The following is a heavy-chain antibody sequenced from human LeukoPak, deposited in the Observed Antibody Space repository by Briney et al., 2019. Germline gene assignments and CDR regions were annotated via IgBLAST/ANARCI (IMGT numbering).Heavy chain of an antibody. CDR2: FDPEDGET. V-gene: IGHV1-24*01. Sequence: GASVKVSCKVSGYTLTELSMHWVRQAPGKGLEWMGGFDPEDGETIYAQKFQGRVTMTEDTSTDTAYMELSSLRAEDTAVYYCAKDPTHTAPFYYYYMDVWGKGTTVTVSS. D-gene: IGHD5-18*01. J-gene: IGHJ6*03. CDR1: GYTLTELS. CDR3: AKDPTHTAPFYYYYMDV.